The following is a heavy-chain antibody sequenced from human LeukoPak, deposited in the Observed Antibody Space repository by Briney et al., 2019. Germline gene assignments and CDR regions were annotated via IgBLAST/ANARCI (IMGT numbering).Heavy chain of an antibody. Sequence: ASVKVSCKASGYTFTGYYMHWVRQAPGQGLEWMGWINPNSGGTNYAQKFQGRVTMTRDTSISTAYMELSRLRSDDTAVYYCARDDGIVGAPLSVWGQGTLVTVSS. CDR2: INPNSGGT. J-gene: IGHJ4*02. CDR3: ARDDGIVGAPLSV. D-gene: IGHD1-26*01. CDR1: GYTFTGYY. V-gene: IGHV1-2*02.